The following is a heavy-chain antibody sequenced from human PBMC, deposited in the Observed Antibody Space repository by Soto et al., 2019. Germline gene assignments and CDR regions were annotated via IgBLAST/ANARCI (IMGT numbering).Heavy chain of an antibody. CDR2: ISGSGTTT. Sequence: PGGSLRLSCAASGFTFTSCAMSWVRQVPGKGLEWISTISGSGTTTYYADSVKGRFTISRDSSKNTVYLQMNSLRVEDTAVYYCAKDFLSTAGYSVTIWAFDYWGQGTLVTAPQ. V-gene: IGHV3-23*01. CDR1: GFTFTSCA. D-gene: IGHD5-12*01. J-gene: IGHJ4*02. CDR3: AKDFLSTAGYSVTIWAFDY.